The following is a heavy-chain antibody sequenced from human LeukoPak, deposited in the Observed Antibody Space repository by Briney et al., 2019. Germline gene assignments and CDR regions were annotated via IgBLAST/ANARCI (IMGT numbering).Heavy chain of an antibody. CDR2: INSDGSST. CDR3: ARGGVVVVAATPLNY. D-gene: IGHD2-15*01. Sequence: GGSLRLSCAASGFTSSSYWMHWVRQAPGKGLVWVSRINSDGSSTSYADSVKGRFTISRDNAKNTLYLQMNSLRAEDTAVYYCARGGVVVVAATPLNYWGQGTLVTVSS. CDR1: GFTSSSYW. J-gene: IGHJ4*02. V-gene: IGHV3-74*01.